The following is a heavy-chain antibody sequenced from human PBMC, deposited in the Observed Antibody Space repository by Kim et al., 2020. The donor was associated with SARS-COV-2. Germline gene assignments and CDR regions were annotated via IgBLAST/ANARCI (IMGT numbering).Heavy chain of an antibody. CDR1: GGSFSGYY. Sequence: SETLSLTCAVYGGSFSGYYWSWIRQPPGKGLEWIGEINHGGSTNYNPSLKSRVTISVDTSKNQFSLKLSSVTAADTAVYYCARGRWTPYYYYYYMDVWG. D-gene: IGHD2-15*01. V-gene: IGHV4-34*01. CDR2: INHGGST. J-gene: IGHJ6*03. CDR3: ARGRWTPYYYYYYMDV.